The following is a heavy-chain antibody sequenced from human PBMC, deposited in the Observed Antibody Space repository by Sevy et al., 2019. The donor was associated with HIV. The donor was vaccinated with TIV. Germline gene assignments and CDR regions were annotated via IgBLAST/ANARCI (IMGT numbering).Heavy chain of an antibody. CDR3: TRNIRDLVPYYYYYIDV. Sequence: GGSLRFSCTGSGFTFDDYAVSWVRQAPGKGLEWVGFIRSEAYGGTTAYGASVKGRFTISRDDSKNIAYLQMNSLKTDDTAVYYCTRNIRDLVPYYYYYIDVRGKGTTVTVSS. D-gene: IGHD6-13*01. J-gene: IGHJ6*03. V-gene: IGHV3-49*04. CDR2: IRSEAYGGTT. CDR1: GFTFDDYA.